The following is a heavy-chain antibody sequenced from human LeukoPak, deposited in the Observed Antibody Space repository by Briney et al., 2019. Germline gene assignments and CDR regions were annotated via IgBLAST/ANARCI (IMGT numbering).Heavy chain of an antibody. J-gene: IGHJ4*02. Sequence: GGSLRLSCAASGFTFSSYAMHWVRQAPGKGLEWVAVISYDGSNKYYADSVKGRFTISRDNSKNTLYLQMNSLRAEDTAVYYCASVGTMIAVSHYWGQGTLVTVSS. CDR3: ASVGTMIAVSHY. CDR1: GFTFSSYA. D-gene: IGHD3-22*01. V-gene: IGHV3-30-3*01. CDR2: ISYDGSNK.